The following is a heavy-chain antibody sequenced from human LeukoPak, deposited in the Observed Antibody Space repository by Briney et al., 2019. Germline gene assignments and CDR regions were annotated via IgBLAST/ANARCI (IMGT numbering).Heavy chain of an antibody. V-gene: IGHV4-31*03. CDR2: IYYSGNT. D-gene: IGHD3-22*01. Sequence: SETLSLTCTVSGGSIGSGGYYWSWIRQHPGKGLEWIGYIYYSGNTYYNPSLKSRVTISVDTSKNQFSLKLNSVTAADTAVYYCGRGNMIVVVNWGQGTLVTVSS. CDR1: GGSIGSGGYY. J-gene: IGHJ4*02. CDR3: GRGNMIVVVN.